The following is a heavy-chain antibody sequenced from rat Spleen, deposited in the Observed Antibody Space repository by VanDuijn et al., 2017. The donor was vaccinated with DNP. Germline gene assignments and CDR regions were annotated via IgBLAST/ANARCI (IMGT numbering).Heavy chain of an antibody. CDR1: GFAFSNYG. V-gene: IGHV5S14*01. D-gene: IGHD1-11*01. J-gene: IGHJ3*01. CDR2: ISTGGGNS. CDR3: ARHDYVGYRDWLAY. Sequence: EVQLVESGGGLVQPGRSLKLSCAASGFAFSNYGMAWVRQTPTRGLEWVASISTGGGNSYYRDSVKGRFTISRDNAKDTQFLQMDSLRSEDTATYYCARHDYVGYRDWLAYWGQCTLVTVSS.